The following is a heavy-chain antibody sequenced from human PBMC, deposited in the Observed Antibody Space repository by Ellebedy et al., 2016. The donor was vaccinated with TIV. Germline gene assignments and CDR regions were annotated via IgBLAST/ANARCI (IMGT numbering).Heavy chain of an antibody. CDR1: GFTFSSYS. J-gene: IGHJ4*02. CDR2: ITPSSTYI. V-gene: IGHV3-21*01. D-gene: IGHD2-21*02. CDR3: ARSRVTFGDYLDH. Sequence: GGSLRLSXAASGFTFSSYSMNWVRQAPGKGLEWVSSITPSSTYIYYADSVKGRFTISRDNAKNSLYLQMNSLRAEDTAIYYCARSRVTFGDYLDHWGQGTLVTVSS.